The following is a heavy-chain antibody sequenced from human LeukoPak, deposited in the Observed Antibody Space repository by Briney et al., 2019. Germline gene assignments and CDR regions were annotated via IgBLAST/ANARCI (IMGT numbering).Heavy chain of an antibody. D-gene: IGHD3-10*01. Sequence: GGSLRLSCVASGIDISYHYVGWVRQAPGKGLEWVSVIHTGGTTHYADSVKGRFTISKDNSNNTVFLQMNSVRVEDTAVYYCARVWFGYFFQWGQGVLVTVSS. CDR3: ARVWFGYFFQ. J-gene: IGHJ4*02. V-gene: IGHV3-53*01. CDR1: GIDISYHY. CDR2: IHTGGTT.